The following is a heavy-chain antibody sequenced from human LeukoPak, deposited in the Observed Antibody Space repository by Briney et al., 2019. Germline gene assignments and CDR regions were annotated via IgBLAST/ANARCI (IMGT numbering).Heavy chain of an antibody. CDR1: GYTFTGYY. J-gene: IGHJ4*02. V-gene: IGHV1-2*02. Sequence: ASVKVSCKASGYTFTGYYMHWVRQAPGQGLEWMGWINPNSGGTNYAQKFQGRVTMTRDTSISTAYMELRSLRSDDTALYYCARDQWSYYGSRSYYDLDYWGQGTLVTVSS. CDR2: INPNSGGT. CDR3: ARDQWSYYGSRSYYDLDY. D-gene: IGHD3-10*01.